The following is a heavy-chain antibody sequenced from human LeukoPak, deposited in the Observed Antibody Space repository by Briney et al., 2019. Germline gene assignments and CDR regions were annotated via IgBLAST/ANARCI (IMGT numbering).Heavy chain of an antibody. D-gene: IGHD6-13*01. J-gene: IGHJ3*02. Sequence: SETLSLSCAVYGGSVSGYYWSWIRQPPGKGLEWIGEINHSGSTNYNPSLKSRVTISVDTSKNQFSLELSSVTAADTAVYYCARRPRRIAAAGLVLAFDIWGQGTMVTVSS. CDR2: INHSGST. CDR1: GGSVSGYY. CDR3: ARRPRRIAAAGLVLAFDI. V-gene: IGHV4-34*01.